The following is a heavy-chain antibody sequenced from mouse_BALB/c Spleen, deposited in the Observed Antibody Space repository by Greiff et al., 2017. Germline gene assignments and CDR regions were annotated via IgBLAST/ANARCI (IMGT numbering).Heavy chain of an antibody. D-gene: IGHD3-1*01. V-gene: IGHV1S137*01. CDR2: ISTYFGDA. CDR3: AREEKQLGLRFAY. CDR1: GYTFPDYA. J-gene: IGHJ3*01. Sequence: QVQLQQSGAELVRPEVSVKIYCKGSGYTFPDYAMHWVKQSHAKSLEWIGVISTYFGDASYNQKFKGKATMSVDKSSSTAYMELARLTSEVSAIYYCAREEKQLGLRFAYGGQGTLVTASA.